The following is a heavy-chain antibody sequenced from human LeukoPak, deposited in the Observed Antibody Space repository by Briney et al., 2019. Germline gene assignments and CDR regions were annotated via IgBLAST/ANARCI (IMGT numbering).Heavy chain of an antibody. CDR1: GGSISSSSYY. CDR3: ARVIGISAVGY. CDR2: IYYSGST. Sequence: SETLSLTCTVSGGSISSSSYYWGWIRQPPGKGLEWIGSIYYSGSTYYNQSLKSRVTISVDTSKNQFSLKLSSVTAVDTDGYYCARVIGISAVGYWGQGTRVSVS. D-gene: IGHD2-21*01. J-gene: IGHJ4*02. V-gene: IGHV4-39*07.